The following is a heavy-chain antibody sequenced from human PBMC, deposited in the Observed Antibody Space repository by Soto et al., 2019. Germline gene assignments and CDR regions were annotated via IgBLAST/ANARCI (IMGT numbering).Heavy chain of an antibody. CDR2: IKPDGSEK. Sequence: PGGSLRLSCAASGFTFSSYWMVWVRQAPGKGLEWVANIKPDGSEKYYVDSVKGRFTISRDNARKSLYLQMNSLRAEDTAVYYCAKDGVTMVRGVSRPYGMDVWGQGTTVTVS. V-gene: IGHV3-7*01. D-gene: IGHD3-10*01. J-gene: IGHJ6*02. CDR3: AKDGVTMVRGVSRPYGMDV. CDR1: GFTFSSYW.